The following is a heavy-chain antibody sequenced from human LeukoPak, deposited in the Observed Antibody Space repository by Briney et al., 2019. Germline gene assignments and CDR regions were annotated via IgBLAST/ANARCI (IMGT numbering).Heavy chain of an antibody. CDR1: GFTFSSYA. D-gene: IGHD2-15*01. CDR3: ARDRFGSYCSGGSCYSFGSDY. CDR2: ISYDGSNK. Sequence: GGSLRLSCAASGFTFSSYAMHWVRQAPGKGLEWVAVISYDGSNKYYADSVKGRFTISRDNSKNTLYLQMNSLRAEDTAVYYCARDRFGSYCSGGSCYSFGSDYWGQGTLVTVSS. V-gene: IGHV3-30-3*01. J-gene: IGHJ4*02.